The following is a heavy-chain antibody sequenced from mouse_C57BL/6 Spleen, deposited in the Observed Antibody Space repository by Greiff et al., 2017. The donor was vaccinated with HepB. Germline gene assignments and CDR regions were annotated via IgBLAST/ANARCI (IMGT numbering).Heavy chain of an antibody. Sequence: VQLQQPGAELVRPGTSVKLSCKASGYTFTSYWMHWVKQRPGQGLEWIGVIDPSDSYTNYNQKFKGKATLTVDTSSSTAYMQLSSLTSEDSAVYYCARGGGKYWYFDVWGTGTTVTVSS. D-gene: IGHD2-1*01. CDR2: IDPSDSYT. J-gene: IGHJ1*03. V-gene: IGHV1-59*01. CDR3: ARGGGKYWYFDV. CDR1: GYTFTSYW.